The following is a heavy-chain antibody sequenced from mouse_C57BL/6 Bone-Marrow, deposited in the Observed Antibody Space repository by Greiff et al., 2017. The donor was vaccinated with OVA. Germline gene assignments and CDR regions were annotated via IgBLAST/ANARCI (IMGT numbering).Heavy chain of an antibody. Sequence: QLVESGPGLVKPSQSLSLTCSVTGYSITSGYYWNWIRQFPGNKLEWMGYISYDGSNNYNPSLKNRISITRDTSKNQFFLKLNSVTTEDTATYYCARDGTFYAMDYWGQGTSVTVSS. J-gene: IGHJ4*01. D-gene: IGHD1-1*02. CDR1: GYSITSGYY. CDR3: ARDGTFYAMDY. CDR2: ISYDGSN. V-gene: IGHV3-6*01.